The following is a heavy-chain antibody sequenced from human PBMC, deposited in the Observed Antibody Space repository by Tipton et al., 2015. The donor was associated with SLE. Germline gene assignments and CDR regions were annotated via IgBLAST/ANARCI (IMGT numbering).Heavy chain of an antibody. D-gene: IGHD2-2*01. CDR3: AAADAGYDTSCYRFDY. V-gene: IGHV4-39*07. Sequence: TLSLTCTVSGGSISSSSYYWGWIRQPPGKGLEWIGSIYYSGSTYYNPSLKSRVTMSVDMSTNQFSLRLTSVTAADTAVYYCAAADAGYDTSCYRFDYCGREALVSVSS. CDR2: IYYSGST. J-gene: IGHJ4*02. CDR1: GGSISSSSYY.